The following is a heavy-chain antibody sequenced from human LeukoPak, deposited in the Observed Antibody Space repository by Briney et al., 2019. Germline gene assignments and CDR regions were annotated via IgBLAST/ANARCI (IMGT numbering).Heavy chain of an antibody. J-gene: IGHJ1*01. V-gene: IGHV1-18*01. CDR2: ISAYNGNT. CDR3: ARGEPYYYDSSGYYPSAEYFQH. CDR1: GYTFTSYG. Sequence: ASVKVSCKASGYTFTSYGISWVRQAPGQGLEWMGWISAYNGNTNYAQKLQGRVTMTTDTSTSTAYMELRRLRPDDTAVYYCARGEPYYYDSSGYYPSAEYFQHWGQGTLVTVSS. D-gene: IGHD3-22*01.